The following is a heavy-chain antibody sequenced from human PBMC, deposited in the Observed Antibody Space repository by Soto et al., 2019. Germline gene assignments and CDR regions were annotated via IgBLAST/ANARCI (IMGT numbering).Heavy chain of an antibody. CDR1: GGSISSYY. Sequence: SETLSLTCTVSGGSISSYYWSWIRQPAGKGLEWIGRIYTSGSTNYNPSLKSRVTMSVDTSKNQFSLKLSSVTAADTAVYYCARDRTRITIFGVETYMDVWGQWTTVTVS. D-gene: IGHD3-3*01. CDR3: ARDRTRITIFGVETYMDV. CDR2: IYTSGST. J-gene: IGHJ6*02. V-gene: IGHV4-4*07.